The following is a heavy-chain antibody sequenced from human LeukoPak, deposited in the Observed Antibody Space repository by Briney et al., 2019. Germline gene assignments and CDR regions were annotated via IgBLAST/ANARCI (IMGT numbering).Heavy chain of an antibody. D-gene: IGHD3-22*01. CDR2: ISWNSGSI. Sequence: GGSLRLSCAASGFTFDDYAMHWVRQAPGKGLEWVSGISWNSGSIGYADSVKGRFTISRDNAKNSLYLQMNSLRAEDTALYYCAKDTGSSGGGPFDYWGQGTLVTVSS. CDR1: GFTFDDYA. V-gene: IGHV3-9*01. CDR3: AKDTGSSGGGPFDY. J-gene: IGHJ4*02.